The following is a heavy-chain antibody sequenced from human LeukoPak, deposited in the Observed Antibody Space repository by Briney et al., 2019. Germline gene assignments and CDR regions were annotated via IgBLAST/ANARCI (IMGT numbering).Heavy chain of an antibody. J-gene: IGHJ4*02. CDR1: GGTFSSYA. Sequence: ASVKVSCKASGGTFSSYAISWVRQAPGQGLEWMGGIIPIFGTANYAQKFQGRVTITADESTSTAYMELSSLRSEDTAVYYCARDSDGKNSYGSYFDYWGQGTLVTASS. CDR3: ARDSDGKNSYGSYFDY. D-gene: IGHD5-18*01. CDR2: IIPIFGTA. V-gene: IGHV1-69*13.